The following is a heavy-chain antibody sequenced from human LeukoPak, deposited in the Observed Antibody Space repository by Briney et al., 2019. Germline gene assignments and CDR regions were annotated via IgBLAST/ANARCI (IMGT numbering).Heavy chain of an antibody. D-gene: IGHD3-22*01. CDR2: ISSSGSTI. J-gene: IGHJ4*02. Sequence: QPGGSLRLSCAASGFTFSSYEMNWVRQAPGKGLEWVSYISSSGSTIYYADSVKGRFTISRDNSKNTLYLQMNSLRAEDTAVYYCARVGGDYDSSGFPVVFDYWGQGTLVTVSS. V-gene: IGHV3-48*03. CDR1: GFTFSSYE. CDR3: ARVGGDYDSSGFPVVFDY.